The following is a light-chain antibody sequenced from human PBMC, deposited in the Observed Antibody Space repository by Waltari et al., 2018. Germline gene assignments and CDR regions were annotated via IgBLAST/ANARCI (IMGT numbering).Light chain of an antibody. Sequence: EIVLTQSPATQSLSPGESATLSCRASQSVSNYLAWYQQKPGQAPRLLIYDASKTATGIPARFSGSGFGTDFTLTISTLEPEDFAVYYCQQRGKWPLTFGGGTKVEIK. CDR2: DAS. CDR3: QQRGKWPLT. CDR1: QSVSNY. V-gene: IGKV3-11*01. J-gene: IGKJ4*01.